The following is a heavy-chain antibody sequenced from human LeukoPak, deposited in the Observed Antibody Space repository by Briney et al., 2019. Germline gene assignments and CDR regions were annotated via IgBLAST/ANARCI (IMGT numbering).Heavy chain of an antibody. CDR2: IIPIFGTA. Sequence: SVKVSCKASGGTFSSYAISWVRQAPGQGLEWMGGIIPIFGTANYAQKFQGRVTITTDESTSTAYMELSSLRSEDTAVYYCASSGRGYSGYDSGFDYWGQGTLVTVSS. J-gene: IGHJ4*02. D-gene: IGHD5-12*01. CDR3: ASSGRGYSGYDSGFDY. CDR1: GGTFSSYA. V-gene: IGHV1-69*05.